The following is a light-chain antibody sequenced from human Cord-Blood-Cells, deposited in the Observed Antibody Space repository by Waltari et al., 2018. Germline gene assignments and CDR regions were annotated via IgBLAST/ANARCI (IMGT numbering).Light chain of an antibody. J-gene: IGLJ2*01. CDR3: SSYAGSNTYVV. Sequence: QSALTQPPSASGSPGQSVTISCTGTSSDVGGYNHVPWYQQHPGKAPNTMIYEDSTRPPGGPSSFFGAKSGNTASPLVSAVQAEDEADYYCSSYAGSNTYVVFGGGTKLTVL. CDR1: SSDVGGYNH. CDR2: EDS. V-gene: IGLV2-8*01.